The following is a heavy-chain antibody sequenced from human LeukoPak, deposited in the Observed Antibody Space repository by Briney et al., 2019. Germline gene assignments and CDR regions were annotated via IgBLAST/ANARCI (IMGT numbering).Heavy chain of an antibody. J-gene: IGHJ4*02. CDR1: GGSISSSSYY. V-gene: IGHV4-61*01. CDR3: ARGPAAAGPIDY. CDR2: IYYSGST. D-gene: IGHD6-13*01. Sequence: SETLSLTCTVSGGSISSSSYYWSWIRQPPGKGLEWIGYIYYSGSTNYNPSLKSRVTISVDTSKNQFSLKLSSVTAADTAVYYCARGPAAAGPIDYWGQGTQVTVSS.